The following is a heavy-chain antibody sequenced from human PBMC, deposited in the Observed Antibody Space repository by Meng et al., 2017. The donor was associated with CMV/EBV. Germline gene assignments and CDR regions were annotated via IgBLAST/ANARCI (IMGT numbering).Heavy chain of an antibody. Sequence: SETLSLTCTVSGGSISSGGYYWSWIRQHPGKGLEWIGYIYYSGSTYYNPSLKSRVTISVDTSKNQFSLKLSSVTAADTAAYYCARDNPRTGDLDVWGQGTTVTVSS. D-gene: IGHD3-10*01. V-gene: IGHV4-31*03. J-gene: IGHJ6*02. CDR2: IYYSGST. CDR1: GGSISSGGYY. CDR3: ARDNPRTGDLDV.